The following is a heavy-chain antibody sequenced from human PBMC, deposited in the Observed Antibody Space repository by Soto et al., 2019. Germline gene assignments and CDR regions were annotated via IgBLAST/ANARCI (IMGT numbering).Heavy chain of an antibody. V-gene: IGHV1-18*01. CDR3: ARALVRWYSSGWPYFYY. CDR2: ISAYNGNT. Sequence: ASVKVSCKASGYTFTSYGISWVRQAPGQGLEWMGWISAYNGNTNYAQKLQGRVTMTTDTSTSTAYMELRSLRSDDTAVYYCARALVRWYSSGWPYFYYWGQGTLVTVSS. J-gene: IGHJ4*02. CDR1: GYTFTSYG. D-gene: IGHD6-19*01.